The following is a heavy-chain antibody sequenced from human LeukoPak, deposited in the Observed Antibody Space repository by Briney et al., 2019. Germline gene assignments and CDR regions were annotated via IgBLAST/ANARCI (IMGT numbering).Heavy chain of an antibody. CDR1: GGSISSSNW. CDR3: ARIEAVTRGYNHAYYFDY. V-gene: IGHV4-4*02. Sequence: SGTLSLTCAVSGGSISSSNWWSWVRQPPGKGLEWIGEIYHSGSTNYNPSLKSRVTISVDKSKNQFSLKLSSVTAADTAVYYCARIEAVTRGYNHAYYFDYWGQGTLVTVS. D-gene: IGHD5-18*01. CDR2: IYHSGST. J-gene: IGHJ4*02.